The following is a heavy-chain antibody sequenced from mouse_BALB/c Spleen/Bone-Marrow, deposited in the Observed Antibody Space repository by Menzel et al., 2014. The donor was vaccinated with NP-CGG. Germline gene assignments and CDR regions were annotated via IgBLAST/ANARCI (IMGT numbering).Heavy chain of an antibody. V-gene: IGHV1-67*01. J-gene: IGHJ4*01. Sequence: QVQLQQSGPELVRPGVSVKISCKGSGYTFTDYGMHWVKQSHAKSLEWIGLISLYSGNRNYNQKFKDKGTMTVDKSSSTAYMELARLTSEDSAIYYCARGDYRYDETMDYWGQGTSVTVSS. CDR1: GYTFTDYG. CDR2: ISLYSGNR. CDR3: ARGDYRYDETMDY. D-gene: IGHD2-14*01.